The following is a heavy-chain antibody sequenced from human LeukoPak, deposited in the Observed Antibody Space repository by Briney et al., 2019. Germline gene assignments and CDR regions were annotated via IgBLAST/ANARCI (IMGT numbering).Heavy chain of an antibody. CDR3: AKGYCSGGSCHFDY. CDR2: ISGSGGST. CDR1: GLTFSSYI. Sequence: GGSLRLSCAVSGLTFSSYIMSWVRQAPGKAPEWVSAISGSGGSTYYADSVKGRFTISRDNSKNTLYLQMNSLRAEDTAVYYCAKGYCSGGSCHFDYWGQGTLVTVSS. J-gene: IGHJ4*02. V-gene: IGHV3-23*01. D-gene: IGHD2-15*01.